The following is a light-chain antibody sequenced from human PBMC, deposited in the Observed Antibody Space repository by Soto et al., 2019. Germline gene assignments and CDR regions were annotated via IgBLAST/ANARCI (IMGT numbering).Light chain of an antibody. Sequence: QSVLTQPRSVSGSPGQSVTISCTGTSTDVGGSNFVSWYQQHPGKAPKLMIFDVTKRPSGVPDRFSGSKSGNTASLSISGLQAEDEADYYFCSYAGSYTPLVFGGGTKLTVL. J-gene: IGLJ2*01. CDR2: DVT. CDR1: STDVGGSNF. V-gene: IGLV2-11*01. CDR3: CSYAGSYTPLV.